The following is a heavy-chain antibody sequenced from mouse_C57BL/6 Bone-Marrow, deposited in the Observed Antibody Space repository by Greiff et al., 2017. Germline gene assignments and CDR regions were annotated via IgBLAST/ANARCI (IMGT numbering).Heavy chain of an antibody. CDR2: ISSGGSYT. J-gene: IGHJ4*01. Sequence: EVKLMESGGDLVKPGGSLKLSCAASGFTFSSYGMSWVRQTPDKRLEWVATISSGGSYTYYPDSVKGRFTISRDNAKNTLYLQMSSLKSEDTAMYYCARQSEAMYYWGQGTSVTVSS. CDR3: ARQSEAMYY. CDR1: GFTFSSYG. V-gene: IGHV5-6*01.